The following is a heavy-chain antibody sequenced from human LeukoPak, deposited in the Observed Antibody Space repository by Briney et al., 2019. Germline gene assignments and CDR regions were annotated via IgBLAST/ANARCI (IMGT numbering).Heavy chain of an antibody. CDR2: IKQDGSEK. V-gene: IGHV3-7*01. D-gene: IGHD1-1*01. CDR3: ARELSGSSTTPDH. J-gene: IGHJ5*02. Sequence: PGGSLRLSCAASGFTFSSYWMSWVRQAPGKGLEWVANIKQDGSEKYYVDSVKGRFTISRDNAKNSLYLQMNSLRAEDTAVYYCARELSGSSTTPDHWGQGTLVTVSS. CDR1: GFTFSSYW.